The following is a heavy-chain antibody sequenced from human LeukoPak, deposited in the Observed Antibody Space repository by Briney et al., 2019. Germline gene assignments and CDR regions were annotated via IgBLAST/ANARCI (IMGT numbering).Heavy chain of an antibody. CDR3: VIHNRGTYLD. J-gene: IGHJ4*02. CDR2: IYSSGNT. CDR1: GVSVGSSCYC. Sequence: SETLSLTCAVSGVSVGSSCYCWGWIRQPPGKGLDWIGSIYSSGNTYYSPSLKSRVTISLDTSKNQFSLRLSSVTAADTAVYYSVIHNRGTYLDWGQGNLVTVSS. V-gene: IGHV4-39*01. D-gene: IGHD2/OR15-2a*01.